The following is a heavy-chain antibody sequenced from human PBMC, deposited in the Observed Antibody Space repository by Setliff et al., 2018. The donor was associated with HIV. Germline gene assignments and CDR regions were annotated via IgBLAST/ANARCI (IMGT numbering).Heavy chain of an antibody. V-gene: IGHV1-18*01. Sequence: ASVKVSCKASGYSFRNYGVAWVRQAPGQGLEWLGWINPYNAKTNYAQNLQDRVTMTTDTSTGTAYMELRSLTSDDTAVYYCARDSGDLYCSSTSCYAYWGQGTVVTVSS. CDR1: GYSFRNYG. CDR3: ARDSGDLYCSSTSCYAY. CDR2: INPYNAKT. J-gene: IGHJ4*02. D-gene: IGHD2-2*01.